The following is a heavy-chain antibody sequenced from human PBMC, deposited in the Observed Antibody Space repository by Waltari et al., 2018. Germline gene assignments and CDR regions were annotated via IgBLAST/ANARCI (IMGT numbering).Heavy chain of an antibody. J-gene: IGHJ4*02. CDR2: INNNNNYI. Sequence: EVQLVESGGGLVKPGVSLSLSCAASGLPLRSYRLNWVRQAPGKGLEWVSSINNNNNYIYDADSVKGRFTISRDNAKNSLYLQMNSLRAEDTAVYYCAREVMGGYYFDYWGQGTLVTVSS. CDR1: GLPLRSYR. D-gene: IGHD3-22*01. CDR3: AREVMGGYYFDY. V-gene: IGHV3-21*06.